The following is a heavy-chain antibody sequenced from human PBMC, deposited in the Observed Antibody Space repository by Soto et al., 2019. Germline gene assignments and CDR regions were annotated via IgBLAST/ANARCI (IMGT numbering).Heavy chain of an antibody. CDR2: ISHDGGNK. CDR1: AFTFSSYG. D-gene: IGHD2-15*01. CDR3: AKETYSGPLDY. J-gene: IGHJ4*02. V-gene: IGHV3-30*18. Sequence: QVQLVESGGCLVQHGRSLRLSSAASAFTFSSYGMHWVRQAPGKGLEWVAVISHDGGNKYYADSVKGRFTISRDNSKDTLYLQMNSLRAEDTALYYCAKETYSGPLDYWGQGTLVTVSS.